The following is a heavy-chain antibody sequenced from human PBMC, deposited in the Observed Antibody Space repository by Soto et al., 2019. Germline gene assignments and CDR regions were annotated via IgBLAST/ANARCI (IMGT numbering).Heavy chain of an antibody. V-gene: IGHV1-69*19. CDR2: ISPMFGAA. CDR3: AREVQVHTPAFVY. D-gene: IGHD3-10*01. J-gene: IGHJ4*02. CDR1: GGTFNTYA. Sequence: QVQLVQSGAEMKKPGSSVKVSCQSSGGTFNTYAMNWVRQAPGQGPEWMGDISPMFGAANYAPKFQGRVTITADESTGTSYMQLSSLTSEDTALYFCAREVQVHTPAFVYWGQGTLVTASS.